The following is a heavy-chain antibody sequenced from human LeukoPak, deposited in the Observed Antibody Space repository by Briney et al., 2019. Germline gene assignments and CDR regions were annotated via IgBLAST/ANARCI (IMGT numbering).Heavy chain of an antibody. CDR3: ARHRKSSGWYAGYFDL. CDR1: GGSFSGYY. Sequence: SETLSLTCAVYGGSFSGYYWNWIRQPPGKGLEWIGEINHSGSIKYNPSLKSRVTISVDTSKTQFSLRLSSVTAADTAVYHCARHRKSSGWYAGYFDLWGRGTLVTVSS. J-gene: IGHJ2*01. V-gene: IGHV4-34*01. CDR2: INHSGSI. D-gene: IGHD2-15*01.